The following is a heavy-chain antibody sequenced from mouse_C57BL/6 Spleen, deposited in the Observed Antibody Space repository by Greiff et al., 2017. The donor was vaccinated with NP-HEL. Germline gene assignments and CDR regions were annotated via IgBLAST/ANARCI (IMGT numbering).Heavy chain of an antibody. CDR2: INPNNGGT. V-gene: IGHV1-26*01. CDR3: ARTFVRRGAWFAY. CDR1: GYTFTDYY. J-gene: IGHJ3*01. Sequence: EVQLQQSGPELVKPGASVKISCKASGYTFTDYYMNWVKQSHGKSLEWIGDINPNNGGTSYNQKFKGKATLTVDKSSSTAYMELRSLTSEDSAVYYCARTFVRRGAWFAYWGQGTLVTVSA.